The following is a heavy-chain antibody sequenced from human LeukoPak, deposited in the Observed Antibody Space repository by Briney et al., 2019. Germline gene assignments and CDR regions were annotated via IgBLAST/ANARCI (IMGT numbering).Heavy chain of an antibody. CDR2: VYYSGST. J-gene: IGHJ4*02. Sequence: PSETLSLTCTVSGGSISSYYWSWIRQPPGKGLEWIGYVYYSGSTNYNPSLKSRVTISVDTSKNQLSLKLSSVTAADTAVYYCTRAGGAVGINYWGQGTLVTVSS. V-gene: IGHV4-59*01. CDR1: GGSISSYY. CDR3: TRAGGAVGINY. D-gene: IGHD6-19*01.